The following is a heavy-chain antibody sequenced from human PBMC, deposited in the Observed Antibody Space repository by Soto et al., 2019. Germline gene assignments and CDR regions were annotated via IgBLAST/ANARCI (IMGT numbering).Heavy chain of an antibody. CDR3: ARAADNGQYLDWFDA. D-gene: IGHD4-17*01. V-gene: IGHV3-23*01. Sequence: EVQLLESGGGLVQPGGSLRLSCAASEFTFSSHAMTWVRQAPVKGLEWVSGISGSGDRTYYTDSEKGRFTISRDNSKNTLYLQMSSLRADDTAIYYCARAADNGQYLDWFDAWGQGTLVTVSS. CDR1: EFTFSSHA. J-gene: IGHJ5*02. CDR2: ISGSGDRT.